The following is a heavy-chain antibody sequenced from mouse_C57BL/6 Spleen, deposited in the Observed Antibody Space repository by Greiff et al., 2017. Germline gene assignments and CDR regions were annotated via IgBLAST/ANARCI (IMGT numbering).Heavy chain of an antibody. CDR3: ARDYGGFDY. CDR1: GFTFSSYA. V-gene: IGHV5-4*01. CDR2: ISDGGSYT. D-gene: IGHD1-1*01. J-gene: IGHJ2*01. Sequence: EVKVEESGGGLVKPGGSLKLSCAASGFTFSSYAMSWVRQTPEKRLEWVATISDGGSYTYYPDNVKGRFTISRDNAKNNRYLQMSHLKSEDTARYYCARDYGGFDYWGQGTTLTVSS.